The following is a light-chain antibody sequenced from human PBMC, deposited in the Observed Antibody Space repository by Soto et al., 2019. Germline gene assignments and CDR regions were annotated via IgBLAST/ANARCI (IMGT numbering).Light chain of an antibody. J-gene: IGKJ2*01. CDR2: WAS. V-gene: IGKV4-1*01. CDR1: QSVLYSSNNKNY. CDR3: QQYYISPYT. Sequence: DIVMTQSPDSLAVSLGERATINCKSSQSVLYSSNNKNYLAWYQQKAGQPPNLLIYWASTRESGVPDRFSGRGSGTDFTLTISSLQAEDVAVYYCQQYYISPYTFGQGTKLEIK.